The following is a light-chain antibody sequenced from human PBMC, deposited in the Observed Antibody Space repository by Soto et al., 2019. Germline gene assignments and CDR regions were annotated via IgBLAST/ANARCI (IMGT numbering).Light chain of an antibody. CDR2: DAS. J-gene: IGKJ4*01. Sequence: EIVMTQSPATLSVSPGKGSTLSCKASQNVYNNLAWYQQRPGQPPRLLIYDASTRATGISARFSGSGYGTEFTLTISSLQSEDFAIYFCQQCRNWPLTFGGGTKVEIK. CDR3: QQCRNWPLT. CDR1: QNVYNN. V-gene: IGKV3-15*01.